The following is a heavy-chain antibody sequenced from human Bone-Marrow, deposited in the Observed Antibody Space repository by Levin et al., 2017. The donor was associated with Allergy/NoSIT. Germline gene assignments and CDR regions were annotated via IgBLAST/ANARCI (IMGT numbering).Heavy chain of an antibody. CDR2: INRDGSST. CDR3: ARDRVTKNWYFDL. Sequence: GGSLRLSCSASGFNFSSYWMHWVRQAPGKGLVWVSRINRDGSSTSYADSVKGRFTISRDNAKNTLYLQMNSLRAEDTSVYYCARDRVTKNWYFDLWSRGTLVTVSS. D-gene: IGHD4-17*01. J-gene: IGHJ2*01. CDR1: GFNFSSYW. V-gene: IGHV3-74*01.